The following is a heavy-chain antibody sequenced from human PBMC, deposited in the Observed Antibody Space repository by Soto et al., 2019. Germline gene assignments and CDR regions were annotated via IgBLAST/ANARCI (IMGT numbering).Heavy chain of an antibody. CDR1: GFTFSSYA. CDR3: AMSIAAAGTGYWYFDL. V-gene: IGHV3-23*01. Sequence: EVQLLESGGGLVQPGGSLRLCCAASGFTFSSYAMSWVRQAPGKGLEWVSAISGSGGSTYYVDSVKGRFTISRDNSKNTLYLQMNSLRAEDTAVYYCAMSIAAAGTGYWYFDLWGRGTLVTVSS. J-gene: IGHJ2*01. D-gene: IGHD6-13*01. CDR2: ISGSGGST.